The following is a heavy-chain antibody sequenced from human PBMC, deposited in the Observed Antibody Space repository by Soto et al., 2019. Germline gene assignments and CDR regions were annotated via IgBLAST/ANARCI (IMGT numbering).Heavy chain of an antibody. Sequence: EVQLVESGGGLIQPGGSLRLSCAASGFTVRSSYMNWVRPAAGNGLEWVSVIYSGGTTYYADSVKCRFTISRDNSKNTLDLQIDSMRVEDTAVYYCARGSSLGSDSWGQGTLVTVSS. CDR3: ARGSSLGSDS. CDR2: IYSGGTT. J-gene: IGHJ4*02. CDR1: GFTVRSSY. V-gene: IGHV3-53*01.